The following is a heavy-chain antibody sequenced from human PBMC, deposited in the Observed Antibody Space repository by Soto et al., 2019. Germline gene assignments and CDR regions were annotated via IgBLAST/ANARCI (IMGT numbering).Heavy chain of an antibody. J-gene: IGHJ6*02. CDR2: ISYDGSNK. V-gene: IGHV3-30*18. Sequence: QVQLVESGGGVVQPGRSLRLSCAASGFTFSSYGMHWVRQAPGKGLEWVAVISYDGSNKYYADSVKGRFTISRDNSKNTLYLQMNSLRAEDTAVYYCAKDGGVATTHYYGMDVWGQGTTVTVSS. CDR1: GFTFSSYG. D-gene: IGHD2-15*01. CDR3: AKDGGVATTHYYGMDV.